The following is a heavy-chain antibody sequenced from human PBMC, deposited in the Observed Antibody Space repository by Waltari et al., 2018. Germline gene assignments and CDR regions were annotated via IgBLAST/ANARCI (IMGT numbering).Heavy chain of an antibody. CDR3: ARGQATANDY. CDR2: NKPKRGAT. CDR1: GYTFTGYY. Sequence: QVQLVQSGAEVKKPGASVKVSCKASGYTFTGYYMHWVRQATGQGLEWMGWNKPKRGATNYAQKFQGRVTMTRDTSISTAYMELSRLRSDDTAVYDCARGQATANDYWGQGTLVTVSS. V-gene: IGHV1-2*02. D-gene: IGHD2-21*02. J-gene: IGHJ4*02.